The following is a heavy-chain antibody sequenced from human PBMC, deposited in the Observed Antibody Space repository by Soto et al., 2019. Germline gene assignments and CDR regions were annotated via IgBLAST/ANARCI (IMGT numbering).Heavy chain of an antibody. CDR1: GGSITSGGYS. CDR2: VRHSGST. V-gene: IGHV4-31*03. Sequence: QVQLQESGPGLVQASQTLSLTCNVSGGSITSGGYSWTWIRQHPGQGLEWIGNVRHSGSTFYNPSLKSRVSISVDTSKNQFSLKLSSVTAADTAVYFCVRGILSWGQGTLVTVSS. J-gene: IGHJ1*01. CDR3: VRGILS.